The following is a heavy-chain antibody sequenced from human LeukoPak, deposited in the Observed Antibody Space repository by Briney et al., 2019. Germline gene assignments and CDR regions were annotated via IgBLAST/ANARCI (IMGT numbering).Heavy chain of an antibody. CDR2: IYYSGST. CDR1: GGSVSGGSYY. Sequence: SETLSLTCSVPGGSVSGGSYYWSWIRQPPGKGLEWIGYIYYSGSTNYNPSLKSRVTISVDTSKNQFSLKLSSATAADTALYYCARVEHNAFDIWGQGTMVTVSS. CDR3: ARVEHNAFDI. J-gene: IGHJ3*02. V-gene: IGHV4-61*01. D-gene: IGHD1-26*01.